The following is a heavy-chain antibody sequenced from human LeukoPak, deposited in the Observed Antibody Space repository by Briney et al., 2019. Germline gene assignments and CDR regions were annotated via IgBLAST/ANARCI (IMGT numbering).Heavy chain of an antibody. D-gene: IGHD2/OR15-2a*01. CDR2: ISSSSSCT. J-gene: IGHJ4*02. Sequence: GGSLRLSCAASGFTFSSYSMNWVRQAPGKGLEWVSWISSSSSCTYYTDSVKGRFTISRDDAKNSFYLQMDSLTAEDTAVYYCTRKGSQWDFLVDYWGQGTRVAVSP. CDR1: GFTFSSYS. CDR3: TRKGSQWDFLVDY. V-gene: IGHV3-21*01.